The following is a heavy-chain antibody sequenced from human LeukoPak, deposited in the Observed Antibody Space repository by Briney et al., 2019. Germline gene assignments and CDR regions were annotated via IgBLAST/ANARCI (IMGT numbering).Heavy chain of an antibody. Sequence: PSETLSLTCAVSGYSISSGYYWGWIRQPPGKGLEWIGSIYHSGSTYYNPSLKSRVTISVDTSKNQFSLKLSSVTAADTAVYYCASQGGSGYDYWGQGTLVTVSS. CDR3: ASQGGSGYDY. CDR2: IYHSGST. V-gene: IGHV4-38-2*01. J-gene: IGHJ4*02. D-gene: IGHD3-22*01. CDR1: GYSISSGYY.